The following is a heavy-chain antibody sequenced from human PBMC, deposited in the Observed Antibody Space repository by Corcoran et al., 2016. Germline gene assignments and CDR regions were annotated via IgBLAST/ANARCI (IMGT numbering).Heavy chain of an antibody. Sequence: QLQLQESGPGLVKTSETLSLTCTVSGGSISSSSYYWGWIRQPPGKGLEWIGSIYYSGSTYYNPSLKSRVTISGDTSKNQFSLKLSSVTAADTAVYYCARAPGSSSWYAWTWFDYWGQGTLVTVSS. CDR2: IYYSGST. CDR1: GGSISSSSYY. D-gene: IGHD6-13*01. J-gene: IGHJ5*01. V-gene: IGHV4-39*01. CDR3: ARAPGSSSWYAWTWFDY.